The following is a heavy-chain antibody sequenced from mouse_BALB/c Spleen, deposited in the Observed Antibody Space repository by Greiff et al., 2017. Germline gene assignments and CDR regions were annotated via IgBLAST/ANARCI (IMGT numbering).Heavy chain of an antibody. V-gene: IGHV1-7*01. CDR1: GYTFTSYW. Sequence: QVQLKQSGAELAKPGASVKMSCKASGYTFTSYWMHWVKQRPGQGLEWIGYINPSTGCTEYNQKFKDKATLTADKSSSTAYMQLSSLTSEDSAVYYCARTYYEDAMDYWGQGTSVTVSS. J-gene: IGHJ4*01. D-gene: IGHD2-10*01. CDR3: ARTYYEDAMDY. CDR2: INPSTGCT.